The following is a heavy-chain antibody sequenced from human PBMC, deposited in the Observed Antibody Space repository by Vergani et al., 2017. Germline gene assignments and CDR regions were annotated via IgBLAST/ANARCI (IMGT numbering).Heavy chain of an antibody. V-gene: IGHV6-1*01. D-gene: IGHD5-12*01. CDR3: ARARGYSGYDLPSSYYFDY. CDR2: TYYRSKWYN. CDR1: GDSVSSNSAA. Sequence: QVQLQQSGPGLVKPSQTLSLTCAISGDSVSSNSAAWNWIRQSPSRGLEWLGRTYYRSKWYNDYAVSVKSRITINPDTSKNQFSLQLNSVTPEDTAVYYCARARGYSGYDLPSSYYFDYWGQGTLVTVSA. J-gene: IGHJ4*02.